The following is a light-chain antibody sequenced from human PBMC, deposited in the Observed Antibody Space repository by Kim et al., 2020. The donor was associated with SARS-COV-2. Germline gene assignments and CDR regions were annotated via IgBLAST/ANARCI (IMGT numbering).Light chain of an antibody. V-gene: IGKV3D-15*01. J-gene: IGKJ5*01. CDR2: GAS. Sequence: EIVMTQSPVTLSVSPGERATLSCRASQSVSSNLAWYQQKPGQAPRLLIYGASIRATGIPARFSGSGSGTEFTLTISSLQSEDFAVYYCQQYNNWPSITFGQGTRLEIK. CDR1: QSVSSN. CDR3: QQYNNWPSIT.